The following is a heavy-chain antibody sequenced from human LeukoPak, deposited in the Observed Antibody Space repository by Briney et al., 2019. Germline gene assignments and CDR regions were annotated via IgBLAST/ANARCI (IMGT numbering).Heavy chain of an antibody. Sequence: GGSLRLSCAASGFTFSDYYMSWIRQAPGKGLEWVSYISSSGSTIYYADSVKGRFTISRDNAKNSLYLQLNSLRAEDTAVYYCARDDSSGRGFYYYGMDVWGQGTTVTVSS. CDR2: ISSSGSTI. V-gene: IGHV3-11*01. D-gene: IGHD3-22*01. CDR3: ARDDSSGRGFYYYGMDV. CDR1: GFTFSDYY. J-gene: IGHJ6*02.